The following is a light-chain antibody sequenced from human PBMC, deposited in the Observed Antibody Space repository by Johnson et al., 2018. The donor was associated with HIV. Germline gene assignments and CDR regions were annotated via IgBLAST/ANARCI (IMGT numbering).Light chain of an antibody. Sequence: HSVLTQPPSVSAAPGQKVTISCSGSSSNIGRNYVSWYQQLPGTAPKLLIFDNNKRPSGIPARFSASKSGTSATLGFTGLQTGDEADYYCGTWDSSLSAGGDVFGTGTKVTVL. CDR1: SSNIGRNY. CDR2: DNN. V-gene: IGLV1-51*01. CDR3: GTWDSSLSAGGDV. J-gene: IGLJ1*01.